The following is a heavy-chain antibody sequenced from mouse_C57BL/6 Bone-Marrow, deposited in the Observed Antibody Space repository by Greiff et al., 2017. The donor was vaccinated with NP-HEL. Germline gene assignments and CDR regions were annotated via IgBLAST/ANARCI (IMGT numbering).Heavy chain of an antibody. CDR2: INPNNGGT. D-gene: IGHD2-2*01. Sequence: EVQLQQSGPELVKPGASVKISCKASGYTFTDYYMNWVKQSHGKSLEWIGDINPNNGGTSYNQKFKGKATLTVDKSSSTAYMELRSLTSEDSAVHYCARDEVTTGGYYFDYWGQGTTLTVSS. J-gene: IGHJ2*01. CDR1: GYTFTDYY. V-gene: IGHV1-26*01. CDR3: ARDEVTTGGYYFDY.